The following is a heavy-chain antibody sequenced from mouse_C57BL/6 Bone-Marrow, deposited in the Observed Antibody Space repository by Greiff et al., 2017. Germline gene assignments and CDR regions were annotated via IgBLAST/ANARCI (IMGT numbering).Heavy chain of an antibody. CDR1: GYTFTSYW. V-gene: IGHV1-61*01. Sequence: QVQLQQPGAELVRPGSSVKLSCKASGYTFTSYWMDWVKQRPGQGLEWIGNIYPSHSETHYNQKFKDKATLTVDKSSSTAYMQLSSLTSEDSAVYYCAITTVVAVDYWGQGTTLTVSS. J-gene: IGHJ2*01. CDR2: IYPSHSET. D-gene: IGHD1-1*01. CDR3: AITTVVAVDY.